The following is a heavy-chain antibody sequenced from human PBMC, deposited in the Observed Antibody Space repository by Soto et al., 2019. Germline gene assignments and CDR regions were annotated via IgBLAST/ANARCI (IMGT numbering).Heavy chain of an antibody. CDR2: IYSGGST. J-gene: IGHJ4*02. CDR1: GFTVSSNY. D-gene: IGHD3-10*01. Sequence: EVQLVASGGGLVQPGGSLRLSCAASGFTVSSNYMSWVRQAPGKWLEWVSVIYSGGSTYDADSVKGRLTISRDNSKNTLYLQMNSLRSEDTAVYYCAREDYGSGSSCFDYLGQGTLVTVSS. V-gene: IGHV3-66*01. CDR3: AREDYGSGSSCFDY.